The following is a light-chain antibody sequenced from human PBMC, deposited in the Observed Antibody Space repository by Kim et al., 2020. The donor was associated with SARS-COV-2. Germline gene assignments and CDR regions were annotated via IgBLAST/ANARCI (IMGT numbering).Light chain of an antibody. V-gene: IGLV1-44*01. CDR3: AAWDDSLNPHVV. J-gene: IGLJ2*01. CDR1: FSTIGVNT. Sequence: QRASISSSGSFSTIGVNTVNWSQQLPGTAPNLLIYSDTQRPSGVPDRFSGSKSGTSASLAISGLQSEDEADYYCAAWDDSLNPHVVFGGGTQLTVL. CDR2: SDT.